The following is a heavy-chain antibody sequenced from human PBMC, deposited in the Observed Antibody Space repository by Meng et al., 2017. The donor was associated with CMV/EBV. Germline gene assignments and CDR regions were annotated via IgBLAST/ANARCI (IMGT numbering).Heavy chain of an antibody. V-gene: IGHV4-39*01. J-gene: IGHJ6*02. CDR3: ARTKQQLVSMVTTYYHYYGMDV. CDR2: IYHSGSS. CDR1: GGSISSATYY. Sequence: SETLSLTCTVSGGSISSATYYWGWIRQPPGKGLEWIGNIYHSGSSYHNPSLKSRVTISVDTSKNQFSLKLSSVTAADTAVYYCARTKQQLVSMVTTYYHYYGMDVWAKGPRSPSP. D-gene: IGHD6-13*01.